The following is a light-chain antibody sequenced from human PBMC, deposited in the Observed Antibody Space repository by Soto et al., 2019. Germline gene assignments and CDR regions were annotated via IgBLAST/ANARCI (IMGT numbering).Light chain of an antibody. CDR3: QQYDNLPFS. Sequence: DIQMSQSPSSLSASVGDRVTITCQANQDISNYLNWYQHKPGKPPKLLIYDASNLETGVPSRFSGSKSGTAFTFTITSLQPEDIATYYCQQYDNLPFSFGG. CDR2: DAS. J-gene: IGKJ4*01. CDR1: QDISNY. V-gene: IGKV1-33*01.